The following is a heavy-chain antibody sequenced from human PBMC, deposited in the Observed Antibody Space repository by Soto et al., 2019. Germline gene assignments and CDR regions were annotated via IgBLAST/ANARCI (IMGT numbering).Heavy chain of an antibody. CDR2: ISPSGTT. J-gene: IGHJ4*02. Sequence: QVQLQQWGAGLLKPSETLSLTSAVYGGSFSGYYWTWFRQPPGKGLEWIGEISPSGTTKYIPSLKIGVTISADTSKNQFSLKVTSVTAADTAVYYCVTSLWFGTQPEIWGQGALVTVSS. V-gene: IGHV4-34*01. CDR1: GGSFSGYY. D-gene: IGHD3-10*01. CDR3: VTSLWFGTQPEI.